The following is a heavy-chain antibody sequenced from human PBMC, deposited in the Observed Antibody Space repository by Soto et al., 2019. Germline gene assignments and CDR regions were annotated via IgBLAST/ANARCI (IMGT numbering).Heavy chain of an antibody. CDR1: GFIVSSNY. D-gene: IGHD3-16*01. J-gene: IGHJ4*02. CDR2: VYSDGST. CDR3: ARSWGYLDY. V-gene: IGHV3-53*01. Sequence: VGSLRLSCAVSGFIVSSNYMGWVRQAPGKGLECVSVVYSDGSTDYADSVRGRFTISRDKSKNTLYLQMSSLRAEDTAIYYCARSWGYLDYWGQGALVTVSS.